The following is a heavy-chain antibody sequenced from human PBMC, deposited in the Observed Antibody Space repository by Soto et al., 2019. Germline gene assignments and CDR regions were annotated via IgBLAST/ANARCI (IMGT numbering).Heavy chain of an antibody. CDR3: AKASFEYSAWVDH. J-gene: IGHJ4*02. Sequence: EVQLLESGGGLVQPGGSLRLACEASGFTFSSYAMDWVRQAPGKGLEWVSVISASGGSTYFADSVKGRFTISRDKSKNVLSVEMNSLRAEARATYFCAKASFEYSAWVDHWGQGTLVIVSS. D-gene: IGHD5-12*01. CDR1: GFTFSSYA. CDR2: ISASGGST. V-gene: IGHV3-23*01.